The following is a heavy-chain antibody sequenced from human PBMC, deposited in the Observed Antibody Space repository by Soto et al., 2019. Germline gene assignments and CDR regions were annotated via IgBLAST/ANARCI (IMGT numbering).Heavy chain of an antibody. J-gene: IGHJ4*02. D-gene: IGHD3-22*01. CDR3: ARGALGDIRGGYYYPDY. CDR2: IIPIFGTA. CDR1: GGTFSSYA. Sequence: QVQLVQSGAEVKKPGSSVKVSCKASGGTFSSYAISWVRQAPGQGLEWMGGIIPIFGTANYAQKFQGRVTISADESTSTAYMELSSLRSEDTAVYYCARGALGDIRGGYYYPDYWGQGTLVTVSS. V-gene: IGHV1-69*01.